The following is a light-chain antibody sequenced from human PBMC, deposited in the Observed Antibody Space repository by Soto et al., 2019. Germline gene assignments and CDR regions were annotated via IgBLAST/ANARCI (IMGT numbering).Light chain of an antibody. CDR1: QSVNTN. J-gene: IGKJ2*01. V-gene: IGKV3-15*01. Sequence: EIVMTQSPATLSVSPGERATLSCRTSQSVNTNLAWYQLKPGQAPRLLIYGASTRATGIPARFSGSGSGTEFTLSITSLQSEDFELYYCQHYDNWPRTFGQGTKVDIK. CDR2: GAS. CDR3: QHYDNWPRT.